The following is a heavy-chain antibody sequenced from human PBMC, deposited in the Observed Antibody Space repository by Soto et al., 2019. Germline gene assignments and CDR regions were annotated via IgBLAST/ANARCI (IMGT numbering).Heavy chain of an antibody. CDR2: IYYSGST. V-gene: IGHV4-59*01. J-gene: IGHJ5*02. CDR1: GGSISSYY. Sequence: SETLSLTCTVSGGSISSYYWSWIRQPPGKGLEWIGYIYYSGSTNYNPSLKSRVTISVDTSKNQFSLKLSSVTAADTAVYYCARGGCSSTSCHAVGYWFDPWGQGTLVTVSS. D-gene: IGHD2-2*01. CDR3: ARGGCSSTSCHAVGYWFDP.